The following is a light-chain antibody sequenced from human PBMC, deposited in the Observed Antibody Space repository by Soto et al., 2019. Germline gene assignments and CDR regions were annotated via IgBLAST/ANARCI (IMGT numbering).Light chain of an antibody. Sequence: DIQMTQSPSSLSASVGDRVTITCRASQGISTYLAWYQQQPGKVPKLLIYVASTLQSGVPSRFSGSGSGTDFTLTISSLQPEDVATYYWQKYNSAPWTFGQGTKVEIK. V-gene: IGKV1-27*01. J-gene: IGKJ1*01. CDR3: QKYNSAPWT. CDR1: QGISTY. CDR2: VAS.